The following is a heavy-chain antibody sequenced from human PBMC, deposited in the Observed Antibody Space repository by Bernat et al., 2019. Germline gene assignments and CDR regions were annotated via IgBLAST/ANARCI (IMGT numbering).Heavy chain of an antibody. CDR3: ARVSGYCSGTSCYPWFDP. Sequence: QVQLQESGPGLVRPSETLSLTCTVSGGSVSNDNYRWTWIRQPPGKGLEWIGYIYYSGSTNYNPSLKSRVTMSVDTSKNHFSLKLSSLTAADTAVYYCARVSGYCSGTSCYPWFDPWGQGTLVTVSS. CDR2: IYYSGST. CDR1: GGSVSNDNYR. D-gene: IGHD2-2*01. J-gene: IGHJ5*02. V-gene: IGHV4-61*03.